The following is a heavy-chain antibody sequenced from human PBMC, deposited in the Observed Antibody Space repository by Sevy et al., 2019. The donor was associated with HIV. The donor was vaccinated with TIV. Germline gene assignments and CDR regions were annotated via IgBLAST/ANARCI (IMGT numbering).Heavy chain of an antibody. V-gene: IGHV1-18*01. CDR2: ISAYNGNT. Sequence: ASVKVSCKASGYTFTSYGISWVRQAPGQGLEWMGWISAYNGNTNYAQTLQGRVTMTTDTSTSTAYMELRSLRSDDTAVYYCARDRVYYDSSGYSNWFDPWGQGTLVTVSS. J-gene: IGHJ5*02. CDR3: ARDRVYYDSSGYSNWFDP. CDR1: GYTFTSYG. D-gene: IGHD3-22*01.